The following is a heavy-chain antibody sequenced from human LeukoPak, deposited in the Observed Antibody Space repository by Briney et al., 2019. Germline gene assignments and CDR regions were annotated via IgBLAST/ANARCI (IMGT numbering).Heavy chain of an antibody. Sequence: GGSLRLSCAASGFTFSSYSMNWVRQAPGKGLEWVSSIISSSSYIYYADSVEGRFTISRDNAKNSLYLQMNSLRAEDTAVYYCARDISRNDAFDIWGQGTMVTVSS. J-gene: IGHJ3*02. CDR1: GFTFSSYS. CDR3: ARDISRNDAFDI. CDR2: IISSSSYI. V-gene: IGHV3-21*01. D-gene: IGHD1-14*01.